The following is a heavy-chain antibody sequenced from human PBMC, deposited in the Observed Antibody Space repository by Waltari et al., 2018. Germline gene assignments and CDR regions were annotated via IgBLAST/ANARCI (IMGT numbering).Heavy chain of an antibody. V-gene: IGHV4-34*01. J-gene: IGHJ4*02. CDR2: INHSGST. D-gene: IGHD6-19*01. Sequence: QVQLQQWGAGLLKPSETLSLPCAVYGGSFSGYYWSWIRQPPGKGLEWIWEINHSGSTNYNPSLKSRVTISVDTSKNQFSLKLSSVTAADTAVYYCARMGWYPHYRGQGTLVTVSS. CDR1: GGSFSGYY. CDR3: ARMGWYPHY.